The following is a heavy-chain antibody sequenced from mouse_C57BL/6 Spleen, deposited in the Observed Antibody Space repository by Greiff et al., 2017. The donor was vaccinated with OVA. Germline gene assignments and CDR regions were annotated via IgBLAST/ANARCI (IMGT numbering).Heavy chain of an antibody. V-gene: IGHV1-54*01. D-gene: IGHD2-5*01. J-gene: IGHJ3*01. CDR2: INPGSGGT. CDR1: GYAFTNYL. CDR3: ARSHYSNYVFAY. Sequence: QVQLQQSGAELVRPGTSVKVSCKASGYAFTNYLIEWVKQRPGQGLEWIGVINPGSGGTNYNEKFKGKATLTADKSSSTAYMQLSSLTSEDSAVYFCARSHYSNYVFAYWGQGTLVTVSA.